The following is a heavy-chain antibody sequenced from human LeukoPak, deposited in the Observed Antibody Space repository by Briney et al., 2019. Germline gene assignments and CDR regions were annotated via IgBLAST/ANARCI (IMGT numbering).Heavy chain of an antibody. J-gene: IGHJ4*02. CDR2: TYYSGST. CDR1: GGSISGYY. Sequence: PSETLSLTCTVSGGSISGYYWSWIRQPPGKGLEWIGYTYYSGSTNYNPSLKSRVTISVDTSKNQFSLKLSSVTAADTAVYYCASVGGYDSSGYYDYWGQGTLVTVSS. D-gene: IGHD3-22*01. CDR3: ASVGGYDSSGYYDY. V-gene: IGHV4-59*01.